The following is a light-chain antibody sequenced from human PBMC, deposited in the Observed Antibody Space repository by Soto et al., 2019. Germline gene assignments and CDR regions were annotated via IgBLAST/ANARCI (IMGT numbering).Light chain of an antibody. CDR1: SSDVGSYDY. CDR3: SSYTTTSTAFV. J-gene: IGLJ1*01. V-gene: IGLV2-14*01. CDR2: DVS. Sequence: QSALTQPASVSGSPGQSITISCTGSSSDVGSYDYVSWYQQHPGKVPKLMIYDVSNRPSGVSNRFSGYKSGNTAYLTISGLQAEDEADYYCSSYTTTSTAFVFGPGTKVTVL.